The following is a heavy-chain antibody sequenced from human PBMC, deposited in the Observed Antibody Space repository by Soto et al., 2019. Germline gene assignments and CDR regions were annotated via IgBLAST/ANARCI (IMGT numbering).Heavy chain of an antibody. CDR3: ARTGGPGYCSSTSCPTSHYYYYMDV. Sequence: PGGSLRLSCEASGFIFSNYGMHWVRQAPGKGLEWITVKSDGEHYGDSVKGRFTISRDNAKNTLYLQMNSLRAEDTAVYYCARTGGPGYCSSTSCPTSHYYYYMDVWGKGTTVTVSS. V-gene: IGHV3-30*03. J-gene: IGHJ6*03. CDR2: KSDGE. CDR1: GFIFSNYG. D-gene: IGHD2-2*01.